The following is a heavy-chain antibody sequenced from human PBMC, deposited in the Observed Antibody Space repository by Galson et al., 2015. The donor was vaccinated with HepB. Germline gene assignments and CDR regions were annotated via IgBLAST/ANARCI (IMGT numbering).Heavy chain of an antibody. D-gene: IGHD3-10*01. CDR3: TRHLDREWFGTPGN. Sequence: SLRLSCAASGFTFSGSAMHCVRQASGKGLEWVDRIRSKANSYATAYAASVKGRFTISRDDSQNTAYLQMNSLKTEDTAVYYCTRHLDREWFGTPGNWGQGTLVTVSS. V-gene: IGHV3-73*01. CDR1: GFTFSGSA. CDR2: IRSKANSYAT. J-gene: IGHJ4*02.